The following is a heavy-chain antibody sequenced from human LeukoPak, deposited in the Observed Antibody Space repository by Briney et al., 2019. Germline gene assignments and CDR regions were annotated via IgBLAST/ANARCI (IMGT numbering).Heavy chain of an antibody. V-gene: IGHV4-61*02. CDR1: GGSISSGSYY. Sequence: NPSETLSPTCTVSGGSISSGSYYWSWIRQPAGKGLEWIGRIYTSGSTNYNPSLKSRVTISVDTSKNQFSLKLSSVTAADTAVYYCARRRTRGGRLQQGYAFDIWGQGTMVTVSS. CDR3: ARRRTRGGRLQQGYAFDI. CDR2: IYTSGST. J-gene: IGHJ3*02. D-gene: IGHD3-10*01.